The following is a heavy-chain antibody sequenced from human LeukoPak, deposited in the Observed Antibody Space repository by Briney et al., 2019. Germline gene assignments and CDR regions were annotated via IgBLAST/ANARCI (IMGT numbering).Heavy chain of an antibody. J-gene: IGHJ4*02. Sequence: GESLKISCKVFGSTFTTTGIGWVRQLPGKALDWMGTIYPGDSDTRYSPSFQGQVTISADKSISTAYLQWSSLKASDTAMHYCASSLKGYSFGFDYWGQGTLVTVS. CDR3: ASSLKGYSFGFDY. CDR1: GSTFTTTG. V-gene: IGHV5-51*01. D-gene: IGHD5-18*01. CDR2: IYPGDSDT.